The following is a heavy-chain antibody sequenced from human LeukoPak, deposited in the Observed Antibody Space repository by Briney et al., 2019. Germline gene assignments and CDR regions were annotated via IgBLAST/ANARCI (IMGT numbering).Heavy chain of an antibody. J-gene: IGHJ4*02. CDR2: MNPNSGYT. V-gene: IGHV1-8*03. CDR1: GYTFSSYD. CDR3: VREGLDY. Sequence: ASVKVSCKASGYTFSSYDINWVRQATGQGLEWMGWMNPNSGYTAYAQKFQGRVTITTETSISTAYMELSSLRSEDTAIYYCVREGLDYWGQGTLVTVSS.